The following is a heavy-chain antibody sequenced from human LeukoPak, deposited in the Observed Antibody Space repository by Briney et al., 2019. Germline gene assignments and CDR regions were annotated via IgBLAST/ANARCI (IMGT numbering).Heavy chain of an antibody. V-gene: IGHV4-61*02. Sequence: SETLSLTCTVSGGSISSGSYYWSWIRQPAGKGLEWIGRIYTSGSTNYNPSLKSRVTISVDTSKNQFSLKLSSVTAADTAEYYCARGPRGEYYFDYWGQGTLVTVSS. CDR1: GGSISSGSYY. CDR3: ARGPRGEYYFDY. D-gene: IGHD3-10*01. J-gene: IGHJ4*02. CDR2: IYTSGST.